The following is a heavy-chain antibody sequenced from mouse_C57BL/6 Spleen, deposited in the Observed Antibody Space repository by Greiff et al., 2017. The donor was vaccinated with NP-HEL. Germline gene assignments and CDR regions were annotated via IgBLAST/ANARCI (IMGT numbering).Heavy chain of an antibody. Sequence: EVKLMESGPGLVKPSQSLSLTCSVTGYSITSGYYWNWIRQFPGNKLEWMGYISYDGSNNYNPSLKNRISITRDTSKNQFFLKLNSVTTEDTATYYCARYGYDDLYAMDYWGQGTSVTVSS. J-gene: IGHJ4*01. V-gene: IGHV3-6*01. CDR2: ISYDGSN. CDR3: ARYGYDDLYAMDY. D-gene: IGHD2-2*01. CDR1: GYSITSGYY.